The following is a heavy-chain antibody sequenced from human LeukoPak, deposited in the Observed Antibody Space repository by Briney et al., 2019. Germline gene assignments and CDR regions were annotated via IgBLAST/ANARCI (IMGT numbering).Heavy chain of an antibody. CDR3: ARDIAAAGSSFAFDY. D-gene: IGHD6-13*01. V-gene: IGHV1-46*01. J-gene: IGHJ4*02. Sequence: ASVKVSCKASGYTFTSYYMHWVRQAPGQGLEWMGIINPSAGSTNYAQKFQGRVTMTRDTSTSTAYMELSSLRSEDTAVYYCARDIAAAGSSFAFDYWGQGTLVTVSP. CDR1: GYTFTSYY. CDR2: INPSAGST.